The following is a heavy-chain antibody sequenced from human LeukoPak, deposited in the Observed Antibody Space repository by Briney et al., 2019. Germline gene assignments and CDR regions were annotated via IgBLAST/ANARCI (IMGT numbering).Heavy chain of an antibody. CDR2: INQDGSEK. V-gene: IGHV3-7*01. D-gene: IGHD2-15*01. J-gene: IGHJ4*02. Sequence: PGGSLRLSCAASGFTFSSHWMSWVRQAPGKGLEWVANINQDGSEKYYVDSVKGRFTISRDNAKSSLYLQMNSLRAEDTAVYYCARDHVVDGLVFDYWGQGALVTVSS. CDR3: ARDHVVDGLVFDY. CDR1: GFTFSSHW.